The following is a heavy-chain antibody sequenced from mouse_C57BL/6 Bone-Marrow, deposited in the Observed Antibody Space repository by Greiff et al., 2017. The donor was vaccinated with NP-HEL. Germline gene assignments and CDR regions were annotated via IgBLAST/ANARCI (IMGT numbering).Heavy chain of an antibody. D-gene: IGHD1-1*01. J-gene: IGHJ2*01. CDR3: AREGIRTVVPDY. CDR2: IIPGRGGT. V-gene: IGHV1-54*01. Sequence: QVQLQQSGAELVRPGTSVKVSCKASGYAFTNYLIEWVKQRPGQGLEWIGVIIPGRGGTTYNEKLKGKAKMTADKSSSTAYMQLSSRTSEDSAVYFCAREGIRTVVPDYWGQGTTLTVSS. CDR1: GYAFTNYL.